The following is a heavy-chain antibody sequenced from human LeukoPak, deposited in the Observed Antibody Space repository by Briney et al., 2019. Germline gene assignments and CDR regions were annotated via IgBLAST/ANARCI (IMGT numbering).Heavy chain of an antibody. CDR3: AKSTLGSSWFDY. CDR1: GFTFSSYG. D-gene: IGHD6-13*01. CDR2: ISYDGSIK. J-gene: IGHJ4*02. V-gene: IGHV3-30*18. Sequence: QTGGSLRLSCAASGFTFSSYGMHWVRQAPGKGLEWVAVISYDGSIKYYADSVKGRFTISRDNSKNTLYLQMNSLRAEDTAVYYCAKSTLGSSWFDYWGQGTLVTASS.